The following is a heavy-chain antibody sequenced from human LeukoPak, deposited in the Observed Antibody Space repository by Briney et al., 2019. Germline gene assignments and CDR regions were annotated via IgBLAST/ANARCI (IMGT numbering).Heavy chain of an antibody. CDR1: GGSIGPSNYY. CDR2: IYYSGST. Sequence: SETLSLTCSVSGGSIGPSNYYWGWIRQPPGKGLEWIGSIYYSGSTYYNPSLKSRVTISVDTSKNQFSLKLSSVTAADTAVYYCARVIPEKRGLPANWFDPWGQGTLVTVSS. J-gene: IGHJ5*02. D-gene: IGHD5-24*01. CDR3: ARVIPEKRGLPANWFDP. V-gene: IGHV4-39*07.